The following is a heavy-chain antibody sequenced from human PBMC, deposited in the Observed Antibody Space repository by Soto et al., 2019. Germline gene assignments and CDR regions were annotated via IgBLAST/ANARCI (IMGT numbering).Heavy chain of an antibody. CDR3: ARGGLGYYYPFDF. V-gene: IGHV3-53*04. CDR2: LYYDDTT. CDR1: GFNVSSTF. D-gene: IGHD3-22*01. J-gene: IGHJ4*02. Sequence: GGSLRLSCAASGFNVSSTFMTWVRQAPGKGLEWVSTLYYDDTTFYADSVKGRFTISRHNSKNTLYLQMNSLRTEDTAIYYCARGGLGYYYPFDFWGQGTLVTRLL.